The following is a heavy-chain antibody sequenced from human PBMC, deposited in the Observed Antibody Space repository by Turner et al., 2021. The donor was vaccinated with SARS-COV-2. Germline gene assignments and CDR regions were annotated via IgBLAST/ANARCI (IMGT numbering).Heavy chain of an antibody. J-gene: IGHJ3*02. V-gene: IGHV4-31*03. CDR3: ARDGMVVGAFDI. CDR1: GVSISSAGYY. Sequence: QVQLPESGPGLVKPSQTLSLTCTVSGVSISSAGYYWSWIRQHPVKGLEWIGYIYYSWNTYYNPSLKSRVTISVDTSKTQFSLRLNSVTAADTTVYYCARDGMVVGAFDICGQGTMVTVSS. D-gene: IGHD1-26*01. CDR2: IYYSWNT.